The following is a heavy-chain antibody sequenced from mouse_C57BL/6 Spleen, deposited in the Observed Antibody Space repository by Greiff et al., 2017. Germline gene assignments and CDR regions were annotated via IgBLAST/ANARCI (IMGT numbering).Heavy chain of an antibody. Sequence: EVKLVESGGDLVKPGGPLKLSCAASGFTFSSYGMSWVRQTPDKRLEWVATISSGGSYTYYPDSVKGRFTISRDNAKNTLYLQMSSLKSEDTAMYYCARQGLRLYYFDYWGQGTTLTVSS. D-gene: IGHD2-4*01. V-gene: IGHV5-6*02. CDR1: GFTFSSYG. CDR3: ARQGLRLYYFDY. J-gene: IGHJ2*01. CDR2: ISSGGSYT.